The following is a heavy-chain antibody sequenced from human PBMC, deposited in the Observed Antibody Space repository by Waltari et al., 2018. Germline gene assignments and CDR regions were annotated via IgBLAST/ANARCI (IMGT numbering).Heavy chain of an antibody. Sequence: QVQLQQWGAGLLKPSETLSLTCAVDGGSFSGYYWSWIRQPPGKGLECIGEINHSGSTNYNPSLKSRVTISVDTSKNQFSLKLSSVTAADTAVYYCARPIDYYDSSGSGAFDIWGQGTMVTVSS. J-gene: IGHJ3*02. CDR2: INHSGST. CDR1: GGSFSGYY. CDR3: ARPIDYYDSSGSGAFDI. V-gene: IGHV4-34*01. D-gene: IGHD3-22*01.